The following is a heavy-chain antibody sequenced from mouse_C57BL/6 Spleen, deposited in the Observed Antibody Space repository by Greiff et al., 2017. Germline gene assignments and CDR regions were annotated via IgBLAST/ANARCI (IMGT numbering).Heavy chain of an antibody. Sequence: EVKLMESGGGLVKPGGSLRLSCAASGFTFSDYGMHWVRQAPEKGLVWVAYISSGSSTIYYADTVKGRFTISRDNAKNTLFLQMTSLRSEDTAMYYCARGATALDYWGQGTTLTVSS. CDR3: ARGATALDY. V-gene: IGHV5-17*01. J-gene: IGHJ2*01. D-gene: IGHD1-2*01. CDR2: ISSGSSTI. CDR1: GFTFSDYG.